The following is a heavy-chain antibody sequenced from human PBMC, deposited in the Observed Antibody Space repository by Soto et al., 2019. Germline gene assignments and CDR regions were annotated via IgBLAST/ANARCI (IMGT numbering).Heavy chain of an antibody. D-gene: IGHD3-22*01. CDR3: ASQGTPRTKWSSGYSCAY. CDR1: GGTISSYA. Sequence: SGKVPCKASGGTISSYAISWVRQAPGQGLEWMGGIIPIFGTANYAQKFQGRVTITADKSTSTAYMELSSRRSEDTAVYYGASQGTPRTKWSSGYSCAYWGQGTLVTVSS. J-gene: IGHJ4*02. CDR2: IIPIFGTA. V-gene: IGHV1-69*06.